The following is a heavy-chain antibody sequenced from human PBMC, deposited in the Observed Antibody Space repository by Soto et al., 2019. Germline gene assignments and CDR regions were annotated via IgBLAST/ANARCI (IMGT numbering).Heavy chain of an antibody. CDR3: TTFNFTGSGGNCHFHMDV. Sequence: QVLLVQSGPEVKRPGASVKVSCKASGDTFSSFDISWVRQAPGQGPEWMGCISAHNGNTNFAQKFQGRVSLTTDTSVTTAYMELRGLRSDDAGLYCCTTFNFTGSGGNCHFHMDVWGTGTTVTVSS. CDR1: GDTFSSFD. V-gene: IGHV1-18*04. J-gene: IGHJ6*03. CDR2: ISAHNGNT. D-gene: IGHD1-1*01.